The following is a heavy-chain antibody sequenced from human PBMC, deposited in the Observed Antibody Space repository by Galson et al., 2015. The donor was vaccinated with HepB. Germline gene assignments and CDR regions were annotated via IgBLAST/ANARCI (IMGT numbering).Heavy chain of an antibody. Sequence: SLRLSCAASGFTFSSYAMSWVRQAPGKGLEWVSEVSGSGSHTYYADSVKGRFTISRDNSKNTLYMQMNTLRADDTAVYYCAKGRKDGSSTSCHRTWFDPWGQGTLVTVSS. CDR3: AKGRKDGSSTSCHRTWFDP. CDR2: VSGSGSHT. CDR1: GFTFSSYA. V-gene: IGHV3-23*01. D-gene: IGHD2-2*01. J-gene: IGHJ5*02.